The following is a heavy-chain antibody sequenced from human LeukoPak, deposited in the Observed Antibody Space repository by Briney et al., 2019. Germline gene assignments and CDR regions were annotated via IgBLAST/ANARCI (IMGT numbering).Heavy chain of an antibody. J-gene: IGHJ4*02. CDR1: GGSISCRGCY. V-gene: IGHV4-39*07. D-gene: IGHD1-26*01. CDR3: ARQEGGIVGPY. CDR2: IYFGGNT. Sequence: PSETLSLTCTVSGGSISCRGCYWGWIRQPPGKGLEWIGNIYFGGNTYYNPSLKSRITISVDTSKNQFSLKLSSVTAADSAVYYCARQEGGIVGPYWGQGTLVTVSS.